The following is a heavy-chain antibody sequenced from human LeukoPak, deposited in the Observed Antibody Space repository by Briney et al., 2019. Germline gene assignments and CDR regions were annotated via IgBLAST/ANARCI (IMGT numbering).Heavy chain of an antibody. J-gene: IGHJ5*02. CDR3: ARSVTGDYGDS. Sequence: GASVKVSCKASGYTFTSYDISWVRQATGQGLEWMGWVTPHSGYTGYAQKFQGRVTMTRDTSKATVYMELSSLRHDDTAGYYCARSVTGDYGDSWGQGTLVTVSS. V-gene: IGHV1-8*01. D-gene: IGHD4-17*01. CDR2: VTPHSGYT. CDR1: GYTFTSYD.